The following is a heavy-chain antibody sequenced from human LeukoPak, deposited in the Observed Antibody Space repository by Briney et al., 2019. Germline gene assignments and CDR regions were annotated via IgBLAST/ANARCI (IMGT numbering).Heavy chain of an antibody. J-gene: IGHJ6*03. CDR1: GYTFTGYY. D-gene: IGHD3-10*01. CDR2: INPNSGGT. CDR3: ASSQGRGVITMVRGIIITSSDYYYMDV. Sequence: GASVKVSCKASGYTFTGYYMHWVRQAPGQGLEWMGWINPNSGGTNYAQKFQGRVTMTRDTSISTAYMELSRLRSDDTAVYYCASSQGRGVITMVRGIIITSSDYYYMDVWGKGTTVTISS. V-gene: IGHV1-2*02.